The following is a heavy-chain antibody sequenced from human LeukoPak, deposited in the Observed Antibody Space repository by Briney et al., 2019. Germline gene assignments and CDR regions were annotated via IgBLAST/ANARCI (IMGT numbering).Heavy chain of an antibody. CDR1: GGSISSDY. V-gene: IGHV4-59*01. CDR3: ASALTTPDAFDI. CDR2: IFHTGST. Sequence: SETLSLTCTVSGGSISSDYWSWIRQPPGKGLEWIGYIFHTGSTNYNPSLRSRVTIPLDASRDQFSLKLSSVTAADTAVYFCASALTTPDAFDIWGQGTRVTVSS. D-gene: IGHD1-1*01. J-gene: IGHJ3*02.